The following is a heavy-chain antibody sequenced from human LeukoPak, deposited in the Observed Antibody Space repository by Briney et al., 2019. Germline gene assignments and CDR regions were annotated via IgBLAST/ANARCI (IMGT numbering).Heavy chain of an antibody. V-gene: IGHV1-24*01. J-gene: IGHJ6*03. CDR2: FDPEDGET. CDR1: GYTLTELS. Sequence: ASVKVSCKVSGYTLTELSMHWVRQAPGKGLEWMGGFDPEDGETIYAQKFQGRVTMTEDTSTDTAYMELSSLRSEDTAVYYCATGGPKRYYYYYMDVWGKGTTVTVSS. D-gene: IGHD1-26*01. CDR3: ATGGPKRYYYYYMDV.